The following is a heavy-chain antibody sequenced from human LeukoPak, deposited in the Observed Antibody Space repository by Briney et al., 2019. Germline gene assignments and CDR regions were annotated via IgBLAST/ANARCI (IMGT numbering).Heavy chain of an antibody. Sequence: ASVKGSCKASGYTFTSYDSNWVRQATGQGLEWMGWMNPNSGNTGYEQKFQGRVTITRNTSINTAYMELSSLRSEDTAVYYCARNLRLTYYDSSGYSLLHPYYYYYMDVWGKGTTVTVSS. CDR3: ARNLRLTYYDSSGYSLLHPYYYYYMDV. CDR1: GYTFTSYD. CDR2: MNPNSGNT. D-gene: IGHD3-22*01. V-gene: IGHV1-8*01. J-gene: IGHJ6*03.